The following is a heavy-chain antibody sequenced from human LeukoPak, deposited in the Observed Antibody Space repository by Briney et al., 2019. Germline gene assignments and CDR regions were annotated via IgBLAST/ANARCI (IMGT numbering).Heavy chain of an antibody. J-gene: IGHJ6*02. CDR3: ARAVGMDV. V-gene: IGHV4-59*08. Sequence: SETLSLTCTVSGGSISSHYWSWIRQPPGKGLEWIGYIYYSGSTNYNPSLKSRVTISVDTSKNQFSLKLSSVTAADTAVYYCARAVGMDVWGQGTTVTVSS. CDR1: GGSISSHY. CDR2: IYYSGST.